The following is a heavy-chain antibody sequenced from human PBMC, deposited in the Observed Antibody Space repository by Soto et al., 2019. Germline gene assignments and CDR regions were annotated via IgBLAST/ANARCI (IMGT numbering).Heavy chain of an antibody. CDR2: IYYSGST. CDR3: ARRREYNSQYDF. CDR1: GASISDNSYY. V-gene: IGHV4-39*01. D-gene: IGHD6-6*01. J-gene: IGHJ4*02. Sequence: SETVSLTCTVSGASISDNSYYWDWMGQPPWKGLEWIGSIYYSGSTYYNPSLKSRVTISEDTSKNQFSLKLSSVTAADTAVYYCARRREYNSQYDFWGQGTLVTVSS.